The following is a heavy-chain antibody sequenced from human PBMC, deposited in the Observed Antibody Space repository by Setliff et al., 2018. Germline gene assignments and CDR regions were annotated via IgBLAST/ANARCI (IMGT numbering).Heavy chain of an antibody. CDR1: GGSISSYY. CDR2: IYYSGST. CDR3: ARAGPYYDFWSGYYRTMDV. V-gene: IGHV4-59*08. J-gene: IGHJ6*03. D-gene: IGHD3-3*01. Sequence: PSETLSLTCTVSGGSISSYYWSWIRQPPGKGLEWIGYIYYSGSTNYNPSLKSRVTISVDTSKNQFSLRLSSVTAADTAVYYCARAGPYYDFWSGYYRTMDVWGKGTTVTV.